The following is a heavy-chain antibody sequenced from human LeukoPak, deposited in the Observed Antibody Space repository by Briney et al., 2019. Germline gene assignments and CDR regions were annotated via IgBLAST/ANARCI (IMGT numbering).Heavy chain of an antibody. CDR3: ARGYCSSTSCYAGDWFDP. CDR2: IYHSGST. CDR1: GGSISSSNW. Sequence: PSGTLSLTCVVSGGSISSSNWWSWVRQPPGKGLEWIEEIYHSGSTSYNPSLKSRVTISVDKSKNQFSLKLSSVTAADTAVYYCARGYCSSTSCYAGDWFDPWGQGTLVTVSS. V-gene: IGHV4-4*02. D-gene: IGHD2-2*01. J-gene: IGHJ5*02.